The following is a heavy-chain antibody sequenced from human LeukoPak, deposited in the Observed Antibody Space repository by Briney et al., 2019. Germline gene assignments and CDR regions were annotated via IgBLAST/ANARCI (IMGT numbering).Heavy chain of an antibody. Sequence: SETLSLTCSVSDVSISSSYWSWIRQPPGKGLEWIGYIYYSGSTHYNPSLKSRVTISVDTSKNHFSLKLSSVTAADTAVYYCARDESASAFDIWGQGTMVTVSS. J-gene: IGHJ3*02. D-gene: IGHD6-6*01. CDR1: DVSISSSY. CDR2: IYYSGST. V-gene: IGHV4-59*12. CDR3: ARDESASAFDI.